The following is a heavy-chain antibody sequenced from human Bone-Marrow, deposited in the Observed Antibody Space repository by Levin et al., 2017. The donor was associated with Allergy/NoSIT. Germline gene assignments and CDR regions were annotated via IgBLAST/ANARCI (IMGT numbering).Heavy chain of an antibody. CDR3: ARDLGGLGYCSGGSCYSDNYFDY. Sequence: GGSLRLSCAASGFTFSSYAMHWVRQAPGKGLEWVAVISYDGSNKYYADSVKGRFTISRDNSKNTLYLQMNSLRAEDTAVYYCARDLGGLGYCSGGSCYSDNYFDYWGQGTLVTVSS. CDR1: GFTFSSYA. D-gene: IGHD2-15*01. V-gene: IGHV3-30-3*01. J-gene: IGHJ4*02. CDR2: ISYDGSNK.